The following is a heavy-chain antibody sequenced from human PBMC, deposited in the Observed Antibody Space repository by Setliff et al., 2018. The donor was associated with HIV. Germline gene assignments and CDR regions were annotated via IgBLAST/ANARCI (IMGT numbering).Heavy chain of an antibody. Sequence: LRLSCAASEFIFSRYAIYWVRQAPGKGLEWVAVISSDGSDKYYADSVKGRFTISRDNSKNTLYLQVNSLRAEDTAVYYCARFRRSGYNYVEGTALAYWGQGTLVTVSS. V-gene: IGHV3-30*07. CDR1: EFIFSRYA. J-gene: IGHJ4*02. D-gene: IGHD3-22*01. CDR3: ARFRRSGYNYVEGTALAY. CDR2: ISSDGSDK.